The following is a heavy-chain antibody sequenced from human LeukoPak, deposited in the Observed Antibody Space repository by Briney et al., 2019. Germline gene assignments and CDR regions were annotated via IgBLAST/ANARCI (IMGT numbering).Heavy chain of an antibody. J-gene: IGHJ4*02. CDR2: IKEDGSTT. V-gene: IGHV3-7*01. CDR3: APQTMILVL. CDR1: GFTFSTHW. D-gene: IGHD3-22*01. Sequence: HPGGSLRLSCVASGFTFSTHWVSWVRQAPGKGLEWVANIKEDGSTTDYVDSGKGRFTISRDNAKNSVFLQMNSLRAEDTAVYYRAPQTMILVLGGQGTLVTVSS.